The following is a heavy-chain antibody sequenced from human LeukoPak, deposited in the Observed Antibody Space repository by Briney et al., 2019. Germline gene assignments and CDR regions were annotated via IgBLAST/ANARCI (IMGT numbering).Heavy chain of an antibody. V-gene: IGHV1-18*01. CDR3: ARDLLGGEYQLLCPGY. J-gene: IGHJ4*02. Sequence: GASVKVSCKASGGTFSSYAISWVRQAPGQGLEWMGWISAYNGNTNYAQKLQGRVTMTTDTSTSTAYMELRSLRSDDTAVYYCARDLLGGEYQLLCPGYWGQGTLVTVSS. CDR2: ISAYNGNT. D-gene: IGHD2-2*01. CDR1: GGTFSSYA.